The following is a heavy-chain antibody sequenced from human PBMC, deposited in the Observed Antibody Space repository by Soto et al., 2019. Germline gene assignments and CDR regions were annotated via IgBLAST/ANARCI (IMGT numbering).Heavy chain of an antibody. CDR3: ATRGGGGGY. D-gene: IGHD3-16*01. V-gene: IGHV3-53*01. Sequence: EVQLVESGGGLIQPGGSLRLSCAVSGFTVSNNYMSWVRQAPGKGLEGVSVIYSGGYTAYGDSVKGRFTISRDNSKKPPYRQRKSLRADATAGLSGATRGGGGGYWGQGTLVTVSS. J-gene: IGHJ4*02. CDR2: IYSGGYT. CDR1: GFTVSNNY.